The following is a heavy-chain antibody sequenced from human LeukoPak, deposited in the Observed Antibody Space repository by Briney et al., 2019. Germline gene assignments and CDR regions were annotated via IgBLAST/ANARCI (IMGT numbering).Heavy chain of an antibody. CDR1: GFMFTNFA. Sequence: GGSLRLSCAASGFMFTNFAFHWVRQAPGKGPEWVATVSYDGKYEFYSDSAKGRFSISRNDSDNTVHLQMHGLRPEDSAVFYCAKVRGPLYYYAVDAWGQGTKVTVSS. J-gene: IGHJ6*02. CDR2: VSYDGKYE. D-gene: IGHD1-14*01. CDR3: AKVRGPLYYYAVDA. V-gene: IGHV3-30*18.